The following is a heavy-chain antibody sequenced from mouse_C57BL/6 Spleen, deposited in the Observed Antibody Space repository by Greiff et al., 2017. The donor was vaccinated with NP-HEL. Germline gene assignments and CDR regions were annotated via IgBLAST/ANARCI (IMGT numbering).Heavy chain of an antibody. Sequence: EVQLQQSGPVLVKPGASVKMSCKASGYTFTDYYMNWVKQSHGKSLEWIGVINPYNGGTSYNQKFKGKATLTVDKSSSTAYMELNSLTSEDSAVYYCSSSSSGWFAYWGQGTLVTVSA. V-gene: IGHV1-19*01. J-gene: IGHJ3*01. CDR3: SSSSSGWFAY. CDR1: GYTFTDYY. D-gene: IGHD2-10*02. CDR2: INPYNGGT.